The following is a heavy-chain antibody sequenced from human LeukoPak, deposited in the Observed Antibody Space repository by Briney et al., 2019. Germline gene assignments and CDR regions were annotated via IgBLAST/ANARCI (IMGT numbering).Heavy chain of an antibody. CDR1: GGSFSGYY. V-gene: IGHV4-59*01. Sequence: SETLSLTCAVYGGSFSGYYWSWIRQPPGKGLEWIGYIYYSGSTNYNPSLKSRVTISVDTSKNQFSLKLSSVTAADTAVYSCAREGYYYDSSGYYYWYYFDYWGQGTLVTVSS. CDR3: AREGYYYDSSGYYYWYYFDY. J-gene: IGHJ4*02. CDR2: IYYSGST. D-gene: IGHD3-22*01.